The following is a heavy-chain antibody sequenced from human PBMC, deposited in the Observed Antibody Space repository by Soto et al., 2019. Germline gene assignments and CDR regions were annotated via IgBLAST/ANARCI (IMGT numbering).Heavy chain of an antibody. CDR3: ARAVAVAGTDPYYYGMDV. Sequence: QVQLVQSGAEVKKPESSVKVSCKASGGTFSNYAFSWVRQAPGQGLEWMGGTFPFFATSTYAQKFQGRVTITADDATRTVYMELSSLTSEDTAVYYCARAVAVAGTDPYYYGMDVWGQGTTVTVSS. CDR2: TFPFFATS. D-gene: IGHD6-19*01. J-gene: IGHJ6*02. V-gene: IGHV1-69*12. CDR1: GGTFSNYA.